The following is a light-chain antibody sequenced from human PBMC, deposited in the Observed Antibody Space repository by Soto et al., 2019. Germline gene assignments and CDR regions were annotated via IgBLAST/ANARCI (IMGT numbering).Light chain of an antibody. CDR2: AES. J-gene: IGKJ4*01. CDR3: QQVKSYPRT. Sequence: DIQLTQSPSFLSASVGDRVTITSRASQGIAGSLAWYQQKPGKPPKLLIYAESTLQSGVPSRFSGSGSGTRGTLTISSLQPEDFATYYCQQVKSYPRTFGGGTRVEIK. V-gene: IGKV1-9*01. CDR1: QGIAGS.